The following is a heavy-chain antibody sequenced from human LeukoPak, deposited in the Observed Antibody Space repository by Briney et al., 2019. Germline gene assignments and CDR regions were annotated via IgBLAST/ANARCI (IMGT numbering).Heavy chain of an antibody. CDR1: GGSITYYY. J-gene: IGHJ3*01. V-gene: IGHV4-4*09. CDR2: IYTSGST. Sequence: SETLSLTCSVSGGSITYYYCNWIRQAPGKGLEWIGYIYTSGSTNYNPSLKSRVTMSVDTSNNQVSLKLSSVTAADTAVYYCAKWGDASDLWGQGTMVTVSS. D-gene: IGHD2-8*01. CDR3: AKWGDASDL.